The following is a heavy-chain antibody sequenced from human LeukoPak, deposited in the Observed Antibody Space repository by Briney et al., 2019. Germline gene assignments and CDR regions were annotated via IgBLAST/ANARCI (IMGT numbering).Heavy chain of an antibody. J-gene: IGHJ4*02. D-gene: IGHD3-22*01. V-gene: IGHV1-69*05. CDR3: ARESYYDSSGPGGGALNYFDY. CDR2: IIPIFGTA. CDR1: GGTFSSYA. Sequence: SVKVSCKASGGTFSSYAISWVRQAPGQGLEWMGRIIPIFGTANYAQKFQGRVTTTTDESTSTAYMELSSLRSEDTAVYYCARESYYDSSGPGGGALNYFDYWGQGTLVTVSS.